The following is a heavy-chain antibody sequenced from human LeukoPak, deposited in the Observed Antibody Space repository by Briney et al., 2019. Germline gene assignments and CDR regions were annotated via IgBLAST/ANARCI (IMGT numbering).Heavy chain of an antibody. V-gene: IGHV4-31*03. CDR3: ARCTVTIGYAFDI. Sequence: SQTLSLTCTVTGGSISSGGYYWSWIRQHPGKGLEWIGYIYYSGSTYYNPSLKSRVTISVDTSKNQFSLKLSSVTAADTAVYYCARCTVTIGYAFDIWGQGTMVTVSS. D-gene: IGHD4-17*01. J-gene: IGHJ3*02. CDR2: IYYSGST. CDR1: GGSISSGGYY.